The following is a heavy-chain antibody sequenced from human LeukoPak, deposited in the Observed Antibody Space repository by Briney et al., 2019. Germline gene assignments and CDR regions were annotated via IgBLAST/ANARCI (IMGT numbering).Heavy chain of an antibody. V-gene: IGHV1-24*01. J-gene: IGHJ4*02. Sequence: GASVKVSCKVSGYTLTELSMHWVRQAPGKGLEWMGGFDPEDGETIYAQKFQGRVTMTEDTSTDTAYMELGSLRSEDTAVYYCAVYEAAAGTWGEAAEYWGQGTLVTVSS. D-gene: IGHD6-13*01. CDR1: GYTLTELS. CDR2: FDPEDGET. CDR3: AVYEAAAGTWGEAAEY.